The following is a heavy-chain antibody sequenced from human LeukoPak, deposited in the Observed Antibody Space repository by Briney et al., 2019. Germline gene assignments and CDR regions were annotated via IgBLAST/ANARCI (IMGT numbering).Heavy chain of an antibody. CDR3: ARLGIAAAGTDWFDP. D-gene: IGHD6-13*01. V-gene: IGHV5-51*01. Sequence: GESLQISCKGSGYSFTSYWIGWVRQMPGKGLEWMGIIYPGDSDTRYSPSFQGQVTISADKSISAAYLQWSSLKASDTAMYYCARLGIAAAGTDWFDPWGQGTLVTVSS. J-gene: IGHJ5*02. CDR1: GYSFTSYW. CDR2: IYPGDSDT.